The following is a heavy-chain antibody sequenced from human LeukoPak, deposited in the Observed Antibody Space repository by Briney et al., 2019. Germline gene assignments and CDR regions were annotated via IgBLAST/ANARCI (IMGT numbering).Heavy chain of an antibody. CDR1: GFTFSSYA. V-gene: IGHV3-30*04. D-gene: IGHD2-8*01. CDR3: ARAGYCTNGVCYTGSDYYYYMDV. Sequence: GGSLRLSCAASGFTFSSYAMHWVRQAPGKGLEWVAVISYDGSNKYYADSVKGRFTISRDNSKNTLYLQMNSLRAEDTVVYYCARAGYCTNGVCYTGSDYYYYMDVWGKGTTVTVSS. CDR2: ISYDGSNK. J-gene: IGHJ6*03.